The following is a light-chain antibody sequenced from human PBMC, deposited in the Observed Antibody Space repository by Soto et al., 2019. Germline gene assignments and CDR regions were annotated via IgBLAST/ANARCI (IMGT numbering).Light chain of an antibody. CDR3: QQYGSSVYT. CDR2: DSS. CDR1: QSVSSSY. Sequence: DIVLTQSPGTLSLSPGERATLSCRASQSVSSSYLAWYQQKPGQAPRLLIYDSSTRATGIPDRFRGSGSGTDFTLTINRLDPEDFAVYYCQQYGSSVYTFGQGNKLEIK. V-gene: IGKV3-20*01. J-gene: IGKJ2*01.